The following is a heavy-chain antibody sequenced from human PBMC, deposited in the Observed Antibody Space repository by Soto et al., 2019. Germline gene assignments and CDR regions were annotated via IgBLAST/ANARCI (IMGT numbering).Heavy chain of an antibody. D-gene: IGHD3-10*01. J-gene: IGHJ4*02. CDR1: GGSINSYW. V-gene: IGHV4-4*07. CDR3: ARDIGSFAYGEGY. Sequence: QVQLQESGPGLVKPSETLSLTCSVSGGSINSYWWSWIRQPAGKGLEWIGRVYSSGTTDYNPSLNSRATMSVETSKNQFSLKLSSVTAADTAVYYCARDIGSFAYGEGYWGLGIQVTVSS. CDR2: VYSSGTT.